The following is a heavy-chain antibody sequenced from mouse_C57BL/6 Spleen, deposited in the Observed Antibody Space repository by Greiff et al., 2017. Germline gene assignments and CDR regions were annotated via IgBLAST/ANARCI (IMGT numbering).Heavy chain of an antibody. V-gene: IGHV1-81*01. CDR2: IYPRSGNT. J-gene: IGHJ4*01. CDR1: GYTFTSYG. Sequence: QVQLKQSGAELARPGASVKLSCKASGYTFTSYGISWVKQRTGQGLEWIGEIYPRSGNTYYNEKFKGKATLTADKSSSTAYMELRSLTSEDSAVYFCARAEGELGRGAMDYWGQGTSVTVSS. D-gene: IGHD4-1*01. CDR3: ARAEGELGRGAMDY.